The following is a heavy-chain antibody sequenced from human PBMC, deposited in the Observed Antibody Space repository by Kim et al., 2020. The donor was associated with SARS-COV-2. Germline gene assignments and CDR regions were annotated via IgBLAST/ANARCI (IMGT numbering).Heavy chain of an antibody. V-gene: IGHV3-33*01. CDR2: IWYDGSNK. J-gene: IGHJ3*02. D-gene: IGHD3-10*01. CDR3: VVGLSSGSHYGAFDI. Sequence: GGSLRLSCAASGFTFSSYGMHWVRQAPGKGLEWVAVIWYDGSNKYYADSVKGRFTISRDNSKNTLYLQMNSLRAEDTAVYYCVVGLSSGSHYGAFDIWGQGTMVTVSS. CDR1: GFTFSSYG.